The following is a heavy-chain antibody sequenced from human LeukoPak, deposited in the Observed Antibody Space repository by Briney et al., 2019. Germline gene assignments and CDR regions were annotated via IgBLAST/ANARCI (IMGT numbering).Heavy chain of an antibody. CDR2: IYYSGST. J-gene: IGHJ5*02. D-gene: IGHD4-17*01. V-gene: IGHV4-59*01. CDR3: ARQTTVTNWFDP. Sequence: SETLSLTCTVSGGSISSYYWSWIRQPPGKGLEWIGYIYYSGSTNYNPSLERRVTISVDTSKNQFSLKLSTVTAADTAVYYCARQTTVTNWFDPWGQGTLVTVSS. CDR1: GGSISSYY.